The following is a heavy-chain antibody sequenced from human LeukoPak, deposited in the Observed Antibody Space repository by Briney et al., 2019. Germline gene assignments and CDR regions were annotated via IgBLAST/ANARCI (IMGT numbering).Heavy chain of an antibody. CDR2: INQYGST. Sequence: SETLPLTCGVFGGSFSGYYWSWIRQAPGKGLEWIGEINQYGSTKYNPSLRSRVTLSVDTSKKQFSLNLTSVTAADSAVYYCARSLPQWLAPRGYWFDPWGQGTLATVSS. CDR3: ARSLPQWLAPRGYWFDP. V-gene: IGHV4-34*01. J-gene: IGHJ5*02. CDR1: GGSFSGYY. D-gene: IGHD6-19*01.